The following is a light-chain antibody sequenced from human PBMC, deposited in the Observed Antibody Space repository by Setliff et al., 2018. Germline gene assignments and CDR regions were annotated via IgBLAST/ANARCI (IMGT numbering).Light chain of an antibody. Sequence: SYELTQPPSVSVAPGGTARITCGGNNIGNKGVHWYQQKPGQAPVLVIYYDRDRPSGIPERFSGSNSGNTATLTISGVEAGDEADYYCQMSDTSSDVRVLFGGGTKVTVL. CDR2: YDR. J-gene: IGLJ2*01. CDR1: NIGNKG. CDR3: QMSDTSSDVRVL. V-gene: IGLV3-21*04.